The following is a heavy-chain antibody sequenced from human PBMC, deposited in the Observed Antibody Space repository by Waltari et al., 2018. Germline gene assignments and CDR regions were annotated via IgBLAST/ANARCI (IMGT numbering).Heavy chain of an antibody. Sequence: FSRYWMSWVRQTPGKGLEWVANINYDGSQKYYVDSVKGRFTISRDNAKNSVYLQMNSLRVDDTAMYYCAKSRGFEYLGQGTLITVSS. V-gene: IGHV3-7*01. CDR1: FSRYW. CDR3: AKSRGFEY. CDR2: INYDGSQK. J-gene: IGHJ4*02. D-gene: IGHD2-2*01.